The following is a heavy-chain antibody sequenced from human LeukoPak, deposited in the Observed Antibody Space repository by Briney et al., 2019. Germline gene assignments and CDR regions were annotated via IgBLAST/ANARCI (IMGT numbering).Heavy chain of an antibody. J-gene: IGHJ4*02. CDR1: GFTFSSYA. CDR3: AKDHLDSSSWYRGNDFDY. Sequence: PGGSLRLSCAASGFTFSSYAMSWVRQAPGKGLEWVAFISYDGSYKYYADSVKGRFTVSRDNSKNTLYLQMNSLRAEDTAVYYCAKDHLDSSSWYRGNDFDYGGQGTLVTVSS. V-gene: IGHV3-30*18. D-gene: IGHD6-13*01. CDR2: ISYDGSYK.